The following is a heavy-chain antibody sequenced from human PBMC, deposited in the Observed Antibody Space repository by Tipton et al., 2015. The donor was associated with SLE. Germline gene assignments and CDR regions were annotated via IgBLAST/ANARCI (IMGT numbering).Heavy chain of an antibody. CDR3: AAELLNAFDT. D-gene: IGHD3-10*01. J-gene: IGHJ3*02. CDR1: GFTFSSYA. V-gene: IGHV3-30*04. CDR2: ISYDGSNK. Sequence: RSLRLSCAASGFTFSSYALHWVRKAPGKGLEWVALISYDGSNKYYADSVKGRFTISRDKSKNTLYLQVNSLRAEDTAAYYCAAELLNAFDTGVQGTMVTVS.